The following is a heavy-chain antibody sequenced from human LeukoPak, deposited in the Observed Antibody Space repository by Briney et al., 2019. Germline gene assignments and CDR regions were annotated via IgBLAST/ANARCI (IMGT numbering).Heavy chain of an antibody. CDR1: GFSVSTNY. CDR2: ISNHGTT. D-gene: IGHD3-22*01. CDR3: ARDNTISGYYELGY. J-gene: IGHJ4*02. Sequence: GSLRLSCAASGFSVSTNYMSWVRQAPGVGLECVSVISNHGTTYCADSVKGRFSISRDNSKNTVFLQMNSLRAEDTAVYYCARDNTISGYYELGYWGQGTLVTVSS. V-gene: IGHV3-53*01.